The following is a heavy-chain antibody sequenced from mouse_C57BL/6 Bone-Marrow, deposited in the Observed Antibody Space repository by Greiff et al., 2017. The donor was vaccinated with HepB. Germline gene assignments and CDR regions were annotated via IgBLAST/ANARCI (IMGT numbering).Heavy chain of an antibody. CDR3: ARHARMDY. CDR1: GFTFSDYY. J-gene: IGHJ4*01. V-gene: IGHV5-12*01. Sequence: EVQRVESGGGLVQPGGSLKLSCAASGFTFSDYYMYWVRQTPEKRLEWVAYISNGGGSTYYPDTVKGRFTISRDNAKNTLYLQMSRLKSEDTAMYYCARHARMDYWGQGTSVTVSS. D-gene: IGHD3-3*01. CDR2: ISNGGGST.